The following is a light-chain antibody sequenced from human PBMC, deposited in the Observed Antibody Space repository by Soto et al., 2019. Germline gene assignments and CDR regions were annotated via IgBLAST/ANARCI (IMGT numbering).Light chain of an antibody. CDR2: DAS. CDR1: QSVSSY. V-gene: IGKV3-11*01. CDR3: QQRINWPIT. J-gene: IGKJ3*01. Sequence: EIVLTQSPATLSLSPGERATLSCRASQSVSSYLAWYQQKPGQAPRLLIYDASNRATAIPARFSGSGSGTDFTLTISSLEPEDFAVYYCQQRINWPITFGPGTKVEIK.